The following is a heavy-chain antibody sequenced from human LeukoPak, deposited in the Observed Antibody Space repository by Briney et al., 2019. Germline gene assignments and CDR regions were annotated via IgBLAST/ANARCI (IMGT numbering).Heavy chain of an antibody. J-gene: IGHJ4*02. CDR1: GGTFSSYA. V-gene: IGHV1-69*13. Sequence: ASVTVSCKASGGTFSSYAISWMRQAPGQGLEWMGGIIPIFGTANYAQKFQGRVTITADESTSTAYMELSSLRSEDTAVYYCARGSDYYDSSGYYPEEDYWGQGTLVTVSS. CDR2: IIPIFGTA. D-gene: IGHD3-22*01. CDR3: ARGSDYYDSSGYYPEEDY.